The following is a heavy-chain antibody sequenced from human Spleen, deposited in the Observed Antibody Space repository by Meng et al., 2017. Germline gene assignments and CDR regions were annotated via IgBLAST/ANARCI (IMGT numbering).Heavy chain of an antibody. D-gene: IGHD2/OR15-2a*01. CDR1: GVSFSDSD. CDR2: IGGRPKSYAA. V-gene: IGHV3-73*01. J-gene: IGHJ4*02. Sequence: GESLKISCAVSGVSFSDSDIHWVRQASGKGLEWVGRIGGRPKSYAAAYAAPVRGRFTISRDDSRNTAYLQMNSLKIEDTAVYYCTTHRDSMPWRRIDYWGQGTLVTVSS. CDR3: TTHRDSMPWRRIDY.